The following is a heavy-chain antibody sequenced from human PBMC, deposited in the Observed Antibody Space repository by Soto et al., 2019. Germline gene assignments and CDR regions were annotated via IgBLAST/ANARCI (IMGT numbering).Heavy chain of an antibody. CDR1: GGSISSGGYY. J-gene: IGHJ5*02. V-gene: IGHV4-31*03. CDR2: IYYSGST. CDR3: ARDQDENRAQWFDP. D-gene: IGHD1-26*01. Sequence: QVQLQESGPGLVKPSQTLSLTCTVSGGSISSGGYYWSWIRQHPGKGLEWIGYIYYSGSTYYNPSLKRRVTISVDTSKNQFSLKLSSVTAADTAVYYCARDQDENRAQWFDPWGQGTLVTVSS.